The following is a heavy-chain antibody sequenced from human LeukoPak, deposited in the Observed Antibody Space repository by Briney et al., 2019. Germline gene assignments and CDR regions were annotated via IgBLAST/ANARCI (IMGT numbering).Heavy chain of an antibody. CDR2: IESDGSST. J-gene: IGHJ4*02. D-gene: IGHD3-22*01. Sequence: GGSVSLSCAASGFTFSNYWMHWVRQAPGKGLVWVSRIESDGSSTSYADSVKGRFTMSRDNAKNTLYLQMNRLRAEDTAVYYCARDPREYYESSGYNDYWGQGTLVTVSS. V-gene: IGHV3-74*01. CDR1: GFTFSNYW. CDR3: ARDPREYYESSGYNDY.